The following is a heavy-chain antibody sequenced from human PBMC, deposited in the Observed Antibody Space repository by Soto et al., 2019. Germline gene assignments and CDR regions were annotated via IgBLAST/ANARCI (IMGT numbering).Heavy chain of an antibody. CDR3: ARGHSGIAVAGIFDY. CDR1: GGSISSYY. Sequence: SETLSLTCTVSGGSISSYYWSWIRQPPGKGLEWIGYIYYSGSTNYNPSLKSRVTISVDTSKNQFSLKLSSVTAADTAVYYCARGHSGIAVAGIFDYWGQGTLGTVSS. D-gene: IGHD6-19*01. J-gene: IGHJ4*02. V-gene: IGHV4-59*01. CDR2: IYYSGST.